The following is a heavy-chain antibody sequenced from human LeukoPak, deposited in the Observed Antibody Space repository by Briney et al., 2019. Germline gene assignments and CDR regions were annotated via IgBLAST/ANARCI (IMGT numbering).Heavy chain of an antibody. D-gene: IGHD1-26*01. CDR1: GGSISSSSYY. CDR3: ARCGSYRGYFDL. V-gene: IGHV4-39*07. J-gene: IGHJ2*01. Sequence: PSETLSLTCTVSGGSISSSSYYWGWIRQPPGKGREWIGSIYYSGSTYYNPSLKSRVTISVDTSKNQFSLKLSSVTAADTAVYYCARCGSYRGYFDLWGRGTLVTGSS. CDR2: IYYSGST.